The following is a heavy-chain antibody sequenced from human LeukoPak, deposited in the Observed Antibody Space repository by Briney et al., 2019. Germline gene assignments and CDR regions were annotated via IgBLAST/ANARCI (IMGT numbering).Heavy chain of an antibody. CDR1: GGSISSYY. V-gene: IGHV4-59*01. Sequence: PSETLSLTCTVSGGSISSYYWSWIRQPPGKGLEWIGYIYYSGSTNYNPSLKSRVTISVETSKNEFSLKLRSVAAADTAVYYCARVTGYRIEDYFDYWGQGTLVTVSS. CDR3: ARVTGYRIEDYFDY. D-gene: IGHD6-13*01. J-gene: IGHJ4*02. CDR2: IYYSGST.